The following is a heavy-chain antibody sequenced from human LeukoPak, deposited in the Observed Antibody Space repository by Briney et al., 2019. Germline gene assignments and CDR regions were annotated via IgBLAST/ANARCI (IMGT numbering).Heavy chain of an antibody. J-gene: IGHJ4*02. CDR3: ARQAYSSGWFFFDY. CDR2: IYYSGST. Sequence: SETLSLTCTVSGGSITSYYWSWIRQPPGKGLEWIGYIYYSGSTNYNPSLKSRVTLSIDTSKNQFSLKLSSVTAADTAVYYCARQAYSSGWFFFDYWGQGTLVTVSS. CDR1: GGSITSYY. D-gene: IGHD6-19*01. V-gene: IGHV4-59*08.